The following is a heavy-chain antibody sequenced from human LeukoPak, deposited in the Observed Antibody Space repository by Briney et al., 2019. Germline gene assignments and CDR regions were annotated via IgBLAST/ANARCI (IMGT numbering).Heavy chain of an antibody. CDR1: GGSFSGYY. V-gene: IGHV4-34*01. CDR2: INHSGST. J-gene: IGHJ4*02. Sequence: SETLSLTCAVWGGSFSGYYWSWIRQPPGKGLEWIGEINHSGSTNYNPSLKSRVTISVDTSKNQFSLKLSSVTAADTAVYYCARGSYDFWSGYKGRPLYYFDYWGQGTLVTVSS. CDR3: ARGSYDFWSGYKGRPLYYFDY. D-gene: IGHD3-3*01.